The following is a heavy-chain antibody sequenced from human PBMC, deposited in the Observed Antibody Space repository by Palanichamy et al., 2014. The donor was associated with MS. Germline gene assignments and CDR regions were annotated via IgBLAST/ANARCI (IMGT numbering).Heavy chain of an antibody. CDR2: IFHSGST. V-gene: IGHV4-38-2*01. Sequence: QVQLQESGPRLVKPSETLSLTCAVSGYSIINGCYWAWIRQPPGKGLEWIGSIFHSGSTDYNPSLKSRVTISVDTSKNQFSLKLSSVTTADTAVYYCARIYYDSSGYHLDYWGQGTLVTVSS. CDR1: GYSIINGCY. CDR3: ARIYYDSSGYHLDY. J-gene: IGHJ4*02. D-gene: IGHD3-22*01.